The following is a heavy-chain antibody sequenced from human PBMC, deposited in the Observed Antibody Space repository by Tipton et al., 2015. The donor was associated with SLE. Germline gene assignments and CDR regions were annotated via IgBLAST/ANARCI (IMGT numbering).Heavy chain of an antibody. CDR2: ITSSSSYI. CDR1: GFTFSSYS. D-gene: IGHD2-2*02. CDR3: ARGHCTSISCYTAFDY. J-gene: IGHJ4*02. Sequence: SLRLSCAASGFTFSSYSMNWVRQAPGKGLEWVSYITSSSSYIYYADSVKGRFTISRDNAKNSLYLQMDSLRAEDSAVYYCARGHCTSISCYTAFDYWGQGTLVTVSS. V-gene: IGHV3-21*01.